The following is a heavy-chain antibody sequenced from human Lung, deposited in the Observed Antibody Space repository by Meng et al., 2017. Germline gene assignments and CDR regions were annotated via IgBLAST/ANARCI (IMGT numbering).Heavy chain of an antibody. V-gene: IGHV1-2*06. CDR3: ARDEDISAAGKLFGDY. J-gene: IGHJ4*02. D-gene: IGHD6-13*01. Sequence: QGQLVEAGPGVKKAGASVKLSCKPSGYTFAAYWIHWLRQAPGQGLEWMGRIDPNNDHTQYAQNFQGRVTMTSDTSISTVYMELNGLRSDDTAVYYCARDEDISAAGKLFGDYWGQGTLVTVSS. CDR1: GYTFAAYW. CDR2: IDPNNDHT.